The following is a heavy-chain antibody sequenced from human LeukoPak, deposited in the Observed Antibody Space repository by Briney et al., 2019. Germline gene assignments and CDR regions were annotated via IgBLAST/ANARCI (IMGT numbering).Heavy chain of an antibody. J-gene: IGHJ4*02. CDR1: GSSFTSYW. CDR2: IYPGDSDT. Sequence: GESLKISCKGSGSSFTSYWIGWVRQMPGKGLEWMGIIYPGDSDTRYSPSFQGQVTISADKSISTAYLQWSSLKASHTAMYYCARLGSERYFDWRISWYWGQGTLVTVSS. V-gene: IGHV5-51*01. D-gene: IGHD3-9*01. CDR3: ARLGSERYFDWRISWY.